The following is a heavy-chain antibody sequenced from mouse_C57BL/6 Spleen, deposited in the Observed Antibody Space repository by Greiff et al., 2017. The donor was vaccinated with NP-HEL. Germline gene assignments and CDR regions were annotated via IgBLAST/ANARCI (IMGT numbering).Heavy chain of an antibody. Sequence: SGAELVRPGTSVKVSCKASGYAFTNYLIEWVKQRPGQGLEWIGVINPGSGGTNYNEKFKGKATLTADKSSSTAYMQLSSLTSEDSAVYFCARGVTTVYFDYWGQGTTLTVSS. D-gene: IGHD1-1*01. CDR3: ARGVTTVYFDY. V-gene: IGHV1-54*01. CDR1: GYAFTNYL. J-gene: IGHJ2*01. CDR2: INPGSGGT.